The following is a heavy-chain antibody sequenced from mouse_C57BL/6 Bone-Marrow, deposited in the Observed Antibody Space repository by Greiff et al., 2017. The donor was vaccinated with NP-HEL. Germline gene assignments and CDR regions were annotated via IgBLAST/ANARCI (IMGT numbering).Heavy chain of an antibody. J-gene: IGHJ1*03. D-gene: IGHD1-1*01. CDR2: ISYSGST. CDR3: ARAPLITTVVATNWYFDV. V-gene: IGHV3-1*01. Sequence: DVQLQESGPGMVKPSQSLSLTCTVTGYSITSGYDWHWIRHFPGNKLEWMGYISYSGSTNYNPSLKSRISITHDTSKNHFFLKLNSVTTEDTATYYCARAPLITTVVATNWYFDVWGTGTTVTVSS. CDR1: GYSITSGYD.